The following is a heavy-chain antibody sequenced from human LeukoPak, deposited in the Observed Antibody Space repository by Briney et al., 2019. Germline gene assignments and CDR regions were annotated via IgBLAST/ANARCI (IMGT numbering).Heavy chain of an antibody. Sequence: SVKVSCKASGGTFSSYAISWVRQAPGQGLEWMGRIIPILGIADYAQKFQGRVTITADKSTSTAYMELSSLRSEDTAVYYCATSDGGDQDYWGQGTLVTVSS. CDR1: GGTFSSYA. J-gene: IGHJ4*02. CDR3: ATSDGGDQDY. D-gene: IGHD2-21*02. CDR2: IIPILGIA. V-gene: IGHV1-69*04.